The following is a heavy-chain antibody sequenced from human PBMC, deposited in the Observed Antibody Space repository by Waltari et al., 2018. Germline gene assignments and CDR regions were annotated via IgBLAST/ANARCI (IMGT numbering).Heavy chain of an antibody. J-gene: IGHJ4*02. CDR1: GFTFDDYA. Sequence: EVQLVESGGGLVQPGRSLRLTCAASGFTFDDYAMHWVRHAPGKGLEWVSGISWNSGSIGYADSVKGRFTISRDNAKNSLYLQMNSLRAEDTALYYCAKVGEYSSGWYLGYYFDYWGQGTLVTVSS. V-gene: IGHV3-9*01. CDR3: AKVGEYSSGWYLGYYFDY. CDR2: ISWNSGSI. D-gene: IGHD6-19*01.